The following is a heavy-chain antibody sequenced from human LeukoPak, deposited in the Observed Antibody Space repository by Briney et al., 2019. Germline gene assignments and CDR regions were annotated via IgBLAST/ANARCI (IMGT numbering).Heavy chain of an antibody. CDR2: INWNGGST. D-gene: IGHD6-6*01. CDR3: ARDRPRGAALDY. V-gene: IGHV3-20*04. Sequence: GGTLRLSCAASGFTFSSYGMSWVRQAPGKGLEWVSGINWNGGSTGYADSVKGRFTISRDNAKNSLYLQMNSLRAEDTALYYCARDRPRGAALDYWGQGTLATVSS. CDR1: GFTFSSYG. J-gene: IGHJ4*02.